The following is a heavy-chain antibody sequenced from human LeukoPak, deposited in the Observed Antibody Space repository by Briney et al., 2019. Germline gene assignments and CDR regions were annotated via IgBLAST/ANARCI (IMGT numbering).Heavy chain of an antibody. V-gene: IGHV1-8*01. CDR3: AREKVGYNFYYFDY. CDR2: MNPNSGNT. CDR1: GYTFTSYD. J-gene: IGHJ4*02. Sequence: ASVKVSCEASGYTFTSYDINWVRQATGQGLEWMGWMNPNSGNTGYAQKFRGRVTMTRNTSISAAYMELSSLRSDDTAVYYCAREKVGYNFYYFDYWGQGTLVTVSS. D-gene: IGHD5-24*01.